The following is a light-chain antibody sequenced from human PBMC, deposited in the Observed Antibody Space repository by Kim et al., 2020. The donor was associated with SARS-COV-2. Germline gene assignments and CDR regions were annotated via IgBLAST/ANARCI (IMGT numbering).Light chain of an antibody. CDR1: SEYKTCA. Sequence: SVKLTCRLSSEYKTCAVAGHQQLPEKGARYLMNVDSDGSHTRGDGIPDRFSGSSSGAERYLTISSLQPEDEADYYCLTWGPGIRVFGGGTQLTVL. CDR2: VDSDGSH. V-gene: IGLV4-69*01. CDR3: LTWGPGIRV. J-gene: IGLJ2*01.